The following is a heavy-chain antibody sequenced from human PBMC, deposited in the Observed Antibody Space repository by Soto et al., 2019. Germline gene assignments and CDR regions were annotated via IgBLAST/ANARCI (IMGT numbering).Heavy chain of an antibody. CDR2: IKQDGTEK. J-gene: IGHJ4*02. D-gene: IGHD5-12*01. V-gene: IGHV3-7*01. Sequence: EVQLVESGGGLVQPGGSLRLSCAASGFTFSNYWMSWVRQAPGKGLEWVANIKQDGTEKNYVDSVRGRFTISRDNAKNLLDLQMNSLTAEDTAVYYCASVAIWGQGTLVTVSS. CDR1: GFTFSNYW. CDR3: ASVAI.